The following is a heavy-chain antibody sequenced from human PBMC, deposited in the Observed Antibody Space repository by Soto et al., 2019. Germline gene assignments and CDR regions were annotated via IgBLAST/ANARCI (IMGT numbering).Heavy chain of an antibody. CDR1: GGSISSSSYY. Sequence: QLQLQESGPGLVKPSETLSLTCTVSGGSISSSSYYWGWIRQPPGKGLEWVGSIYYSGSTYYNPSRRSRVTMSVDTSKNLFSLKLTSVTAAETAVYCCARLRYFGWLPYYFDYWGQGTLVTVSS. J-gene: IGHJ4*02. D-gene: IGHD3-9*01. CDR2: IYYSGST. V-gene: IGHV4-39*02. CDR3: ARLRYFGWLPYYFDY.